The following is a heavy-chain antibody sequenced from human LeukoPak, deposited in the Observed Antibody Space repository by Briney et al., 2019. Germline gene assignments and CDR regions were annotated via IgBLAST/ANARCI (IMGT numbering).Heavy chain of an antibody. Sequence: GGSLRLSCAASGLTFSSYAMSWVRQAPGKGLEWVSTISGSASSTYNAESVRGRFTVSRDNSKNTLSLQMNSLTAEDTAVYFCAKGVTATRPDYFDNWGQGTLVSVSS. D-gene: IGHD1-20*01. CDR1: GLTFSSYA. CDR2: ISGSASST. CDR3: AKGVTATRPDYFDN. J-gene: IGHJ4*02. V-gene: IGHV3-23*01.